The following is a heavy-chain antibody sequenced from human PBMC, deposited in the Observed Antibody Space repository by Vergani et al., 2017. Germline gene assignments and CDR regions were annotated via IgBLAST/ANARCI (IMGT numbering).Heavy chain of an antibody. V-gene: IGHV4-34*11. CDR1: GGSFSGYY. CDR2: IYYSGST. Sequence: QVQLQQWGAGLLKPSETLSLTCAVYGGSFSGYYWSWIRQPPGKGLEWIGYIYYSGSTNYNPSLKSRVTISVDTSKNQFSLKLSSVTAADTAVYYCARSQPYDSSGYYPGWFDPWGQGTLVTVSS. D-gene: IGHD3-22*01. CDR3: ARSQPYDSSGYYPGWFDP. J-gene: IGHJ5*02.